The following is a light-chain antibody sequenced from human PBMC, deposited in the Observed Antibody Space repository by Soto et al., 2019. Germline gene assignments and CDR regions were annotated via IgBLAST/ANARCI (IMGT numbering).Light chain of an antibody. Sequence: EVVLTQSPATLSLSPGERATLSCRASQSLGSYLAWYQHKPGQAPRLLIDDASSRAPGIPARFGGSGSGTDFTLTISSLDPEDFPLYYCQYRTTFGQGTRLDMK. V-gene: IGKV3-11*01. J-gene: IGKJ5*01. CDR2: DAS. CDR3: QYRTT. CDR1: QSLGSY.